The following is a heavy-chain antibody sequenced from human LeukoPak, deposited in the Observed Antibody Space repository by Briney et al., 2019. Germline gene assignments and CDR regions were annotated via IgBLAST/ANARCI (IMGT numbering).Heavy chain of an antibody. D-gene: IGHD1-1*01. CDR3: ASNPWNAFPYNWLDP. CDR2: IDPNSGGT. V-gene: IGHV1-2*02. CDR1: GYTFTGYY. J-gene: IGHJ5*02. Sequence: GASVEVSGKASGYTFTGYYMHWVRQATGQGLEWRGWIDPNSGGTNYAQKFQGRVTMTRDPSISTAYMALSRLRSDDTAVYYCASNPWNAFPYNWLDPWGQGTLVTVSS.